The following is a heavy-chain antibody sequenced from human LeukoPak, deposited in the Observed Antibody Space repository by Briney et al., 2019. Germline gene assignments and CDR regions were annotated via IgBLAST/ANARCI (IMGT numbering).Heavy chain of an antibody. Sequence: PSETLSLTCAVSGGSISSYYWSWIRQPAGKGLEWIGRIYTSGSTNYNPSLKSRVTMSVDTSKNQFSLKLSSVTAADTAVYYCAREGRFLEWFEADYYYYYMGAWGKGTTVTVSS. CDR3: AREGRFLEWFEADYYYYYMGA. V-gene: IGHV4-4*07. D-gene: IGHD3-3*01. CDR2: IYTSGST. CDR1: GGSISSYY. J-gene: IGHJ6*03.